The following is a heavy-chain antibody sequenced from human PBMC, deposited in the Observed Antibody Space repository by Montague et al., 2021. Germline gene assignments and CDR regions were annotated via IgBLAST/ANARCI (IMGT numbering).Heavy chain of an antibody. V-gene: IGHV4-59*01. Sequence: SETLSLTCTVSGDSINFYYWSWIRQPPGKGLEWIGYVYYTGTTNYNPSLKSRVTIPVDTSRNQFFLNVNSVTAADTAVYYCARKGTSWDYWGQGTLVTVSS. CDR2: VYYTGTT. J-gene: IGHJ4*02. CDR1: GDSINFYY. CDR3: ARKGTSWDY.